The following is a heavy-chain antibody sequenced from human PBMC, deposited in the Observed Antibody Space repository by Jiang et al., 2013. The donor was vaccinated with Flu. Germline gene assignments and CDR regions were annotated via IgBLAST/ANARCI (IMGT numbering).Heavy chain of an antibody. CDR2: IGSKTYDGTT. D-gene: IGHD3-10*01. J-gene: IGHJ4*01. CDR1: GFTFGDYA. Sequence: VQLLESGGGLVQPGRSLRLSCTASGFTFGDYAMNWVRQAPGKGLEWVGFIGSKTYDGTTEYAASVKGRVTISRDDSKSIAYLQMNSLKNPRTHAAYYCTRKGGYYGSESYYKGLYYFDY. CDR3: TRKGGYYGSESYYKGLYYFDY. V-gene: IGHV3-49*04.